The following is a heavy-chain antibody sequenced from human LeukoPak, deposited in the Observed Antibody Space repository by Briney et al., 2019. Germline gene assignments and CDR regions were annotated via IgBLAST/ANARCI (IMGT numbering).Heavy chain of an antibody. J-gene: IGHJ6*04. CDR3: ARGGYYGSGSYTVDV. CDR2: MYTSGST. CDR1: GGSISGYY. V-gene: IGHV4-4*07. Sequence: SETLSLTCIVSGGSISGYYWNWIRQPAGKGLEWIGRMYTSGSTNYNPSLRSRVTMSVDTSKNQFSLRLSSVTAADTAVYYCARGGYYGSGSYTVDVWGKGTTATVSS. D-gene: IGHD3-10*01.